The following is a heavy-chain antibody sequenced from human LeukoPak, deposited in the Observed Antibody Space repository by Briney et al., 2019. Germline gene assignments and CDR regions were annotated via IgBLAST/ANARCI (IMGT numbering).Heavy chain of an antibody. CDR3: AKEGPGYYDSSGYHAYFDY. Sequence: GGSLRLSCSAPGFTFWSNGMRCVRQAPGKGLEYVSAISSNGGSTYYADFVKGRFTISRDNSKNTLYLQMSSLRAEDTAVYYCAKEGPGYYDSSGYHAYFDYWGQGTLVTVSS. CDR1: GFTFWSNG. CDR2: ISSNGGST. V-gene: IGHV3-64D*06. J-gene: IGHJ4*02. D-gene: IGHD3-22*01.